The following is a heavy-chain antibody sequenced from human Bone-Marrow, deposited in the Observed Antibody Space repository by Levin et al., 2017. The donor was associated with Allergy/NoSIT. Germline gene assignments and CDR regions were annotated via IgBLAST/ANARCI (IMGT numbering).Heavy chain of an antibody. CDR2: FYSTSRT. CDR1: GGSISDLY. J-gene: IGHJ4*02. Sequence: PSETLSLTCTVSGGSISDLYWNWIRQPPGKGLEWIGYFYSTSRTKYNPSLRGRVTMSKDTSKNQIFLNLSSVTAADTAVYYCARDGGDSGLHSWGQGTLVTVSS. D-gene: IGHD3-16*01. V-gene: IGHV4-59*01. CDR3: ARDGGDSGLHS.